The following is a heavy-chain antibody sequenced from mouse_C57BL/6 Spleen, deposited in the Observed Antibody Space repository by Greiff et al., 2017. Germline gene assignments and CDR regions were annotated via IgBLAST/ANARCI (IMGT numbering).Heavy chain of an antibody. CDR1: GYTFTSYW. CDR2: IDPSGSYT. Sequence: QVQLQQPGAELVMPGASVKLSCKASGYTFTSYWMHWVKQRPGQGLEWIGEIDPSGSYTNYNQKFKGKSTLTVDKSSSTAYMQLSSLTSEDSAVYYCARPLYDYAWFAYWGQGTLVTVSA. D-gene: IGHD2-4*01. J-gene: IGHJ3*01. CDR3: ARPLYDYAWFAY. V-gene: IGHV1-69*01.